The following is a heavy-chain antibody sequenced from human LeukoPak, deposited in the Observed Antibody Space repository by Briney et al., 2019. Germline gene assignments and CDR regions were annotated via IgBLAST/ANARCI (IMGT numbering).Heavy chain of an antibody. Sequence: SSETLSLTCAVYGGSFSGYYWSWIRQPPGKGLEWIGEINHSGSTNYNPSLKSRVTISVETSKNQFSLKLSSVTAADTAVYYCASGSYWYYFDHWGQGTLVTVSS. D-gene: IGHD1-26*01. V-gene: IGHV4-34*01. CDR1: GGSFSGYY. CDR3: ASGSYWYYFDH. J-gene: IGHJ4*02. CDR2: INHSGST.